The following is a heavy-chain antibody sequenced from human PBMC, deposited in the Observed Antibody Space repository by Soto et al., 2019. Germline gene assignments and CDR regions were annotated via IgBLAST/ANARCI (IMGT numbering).Heavy chain of an antibody. CDR2: IIPILGIA. CDR3: ASGTFGELYRPRPDFDY. V-gene: IGHV1-69*02. J-gene: IGHJ4*02. Sequence: ASVKVSCKASGGTFSSYTISWVRQAPGQGLEWMGRIIPILGIANYAQKFQGRVTITADKSTSTAYMELSSLRSEDTAVYYCASGTFGELYRPRPDFDYWGQGTLVTVSS. CDR1: GGTFSSYT. D-gene: IGHD3-10*01.